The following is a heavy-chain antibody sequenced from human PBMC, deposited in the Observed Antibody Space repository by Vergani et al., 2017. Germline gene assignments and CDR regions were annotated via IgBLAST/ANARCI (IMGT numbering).Heavy chain of an antibody. Sequence: QLQLQESGPGLVKPSATLSLTCSVSGASIRSSNYYWGSIRQPPGRGLDWIASIYYSGSTNYNPSLKGRVTISVDTSKNQFSLKLSSVTAADTAVDFCARHSTVEWLVKLGWIDPWGQGILVTVSS. CDR2: IYYSGST. CDR1: GASIRSSNYY. J-gene: IGHJ5*02. D-gene: IGHD6-19*01. V-gene: IGHV4-39*01. CDR3: ARHSTVEWLVKLGWIDP.